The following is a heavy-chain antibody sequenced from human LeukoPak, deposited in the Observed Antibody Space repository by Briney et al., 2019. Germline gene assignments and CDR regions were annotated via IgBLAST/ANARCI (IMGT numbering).Heavy chain of an antibody. Sequence: SETLSLTCSVSGGSISNALYYWGWIRQAPGKGLEWIGRIYTSGSTNYNPSLKSRVTISVDTSKNQFSLKLSSVTAADTAVYYCARDPGDYDSSGLLDYWGQGTLVTVSS. V-gene: IGHV4-61*02. CDR2: IYTSGST. CDR1: GGSISNALYY. CDR3: ARDPGDYDSSGLLDY. J-gene: IGHJ4*02. D-gene: IGHD3-22*01.